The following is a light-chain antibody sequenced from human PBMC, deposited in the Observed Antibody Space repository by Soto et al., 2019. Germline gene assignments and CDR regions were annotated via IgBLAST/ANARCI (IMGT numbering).Light chain of an antibody. J-gene: IGKJ4*01. Sequence: EIVMTQSPATLSVSPGERATLSCRASQSVTNSYLAWYQQKPGQAPRLLIYGASTRATGIPARFSGSGSGTEFTLPISSLQSEDFAVYSCQQYSSWPLTFGGGTKVEIK. CDR3: QQYSSWPLT. CDR2: GAS. CDR1: QSVTNSY. V-gene: IGKV3-15*01.